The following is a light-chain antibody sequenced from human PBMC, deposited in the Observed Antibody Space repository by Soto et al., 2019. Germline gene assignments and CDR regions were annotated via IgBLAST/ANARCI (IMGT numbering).Light chain of an antibody. Sequence: DIQMTQSPSSLSASVGDRVTITCRASQTISTYLNWYQQKPGKGPKLLIYGASSLQSGVQSRFSGSGSVTEFTLTISRLQPEEFASYFCQQSYRSPLYTFGQGTKLEI. CDR1: QTISTY. J-gene: IGKJ2*01. CDR2: GAS. V-gene: IGKV1-39*01. CDR3: QQSYRSPLYT.